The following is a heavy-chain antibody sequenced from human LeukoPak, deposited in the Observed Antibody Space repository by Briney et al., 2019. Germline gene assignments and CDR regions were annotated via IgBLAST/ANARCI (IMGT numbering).Heavy chain of an antibody. V-gene: IGHV3-21*01. D-gene: IGHD6-6*01. CDR1: GFTFSSYS. Sequence: PGGSLRLSCAASGFTFSSYSMNWVRQAPGKGLEWVSSISSSSSYIYYADSVKGRFTISRDNAKNSLYLQMNSLRAEDTAVYYCARGWEYSSSGDDFDYWGQGTLVTVSS. CDR2: ISSSSSYI. CDR3: ARGWEYSSSGDDFDY. J-gene: IGHJ4*02.